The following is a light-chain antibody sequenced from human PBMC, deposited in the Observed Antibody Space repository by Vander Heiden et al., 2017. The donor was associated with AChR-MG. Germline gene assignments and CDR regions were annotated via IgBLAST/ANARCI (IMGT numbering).Light chain of an antibody. CDR3: SSFTTVRTLI. CDR1: SGDIGTYNY. CDR2: DVT. Sequence: QSALTQPASVSGSPGQSITLSCTGTSGDIGTYNYVSWYQQHPGRAPKVIIYDVTDRPSGVSPRFSGSKSGKTASLTISGLQAEDEALYYCSSFTTVRTLIFGGGTKLTVL. V-gene: IGLV2-14*03. J-gene: IGLJ2*01.